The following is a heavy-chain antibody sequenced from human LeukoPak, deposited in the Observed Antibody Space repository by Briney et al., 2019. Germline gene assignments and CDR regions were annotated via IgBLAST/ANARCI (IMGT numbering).Heavy chain of an antibody. J-gene: IGHJ4*02. CDR1: GGSISSSSYY. CDR3: ARGGGSYFINFDY. V-gene: IGHV4-39*01. D-gene: IGHD1-26*01. Sequence: SETLSLTCTVSGGSISSSSYYCGWIRQPPGKGLEWSGSIYYSGSTYYNPSLKSRVTISVDTSKNQFSLKLSSVTAADTAVYYCARGGGSYFINFDYWGQGTLVTVSS. CDR2: IYYSGST.